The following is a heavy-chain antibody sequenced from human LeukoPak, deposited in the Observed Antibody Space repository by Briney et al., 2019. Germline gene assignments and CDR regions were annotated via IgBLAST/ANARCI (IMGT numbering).Heavy chain of an antibody. Sequence: SQTLSLTCTVSGGSISSGGYYWSWIRQHPGKGLEWIGYIYYSGSTYYNPSLKSRVTISVDTSKNQFSLKLSSVTAADTAAYYCARDSITMVRGVSSYRFDPWGQGTLVTVSS. CDR1: GGSISSGGYY. J-gene: IGHJ5*02. D-gene: IGHD3-10*01. CDR2: IYYSGST. V-gene: IGHV4-31*03. CDR3: ARDSITMVRGVSSYRFDP.